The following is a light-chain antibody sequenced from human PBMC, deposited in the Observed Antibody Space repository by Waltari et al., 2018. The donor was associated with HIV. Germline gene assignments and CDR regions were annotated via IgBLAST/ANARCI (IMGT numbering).Light chain of an antibody. CDR3: AAWDDSLSGSYV. CDR2: GNG. CDR1: SSNLGHTA. V-gene: IGLV1-47*01. J-gene: IGLJ1*01. Sequence: QSVLTQPPSASGTPGRRVTISCSGSSSNLGHTAVYWYQELPGTAPKLLSFGNGQRPSGVPDRFSGSKSGTSASLAISGLRSEDEADYYCAAWDDSLSGSYVFGTGTKVTVL.